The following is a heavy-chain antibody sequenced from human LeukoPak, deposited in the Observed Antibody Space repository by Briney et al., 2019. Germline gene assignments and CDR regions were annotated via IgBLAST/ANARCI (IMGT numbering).Heavy chain of an antibody. D-gene: IGHD6-19*01. CDR1: GASMRSETHY. Sequence: SETLSLTCNVSGASMRSETHYWSWLRQHPGKGPEWIAYIYYTAGAYYNPSLESRVSISLDASENQFSLKLSSVTAADTAVYYCARGLSIAVAFDYWGQGTLVTVSS. V-gene: IGHV4-31*03. CDR2: IYYTAGA. J-gene: IGHJ4*02. CDR3: ARGLSIAVAFDY.